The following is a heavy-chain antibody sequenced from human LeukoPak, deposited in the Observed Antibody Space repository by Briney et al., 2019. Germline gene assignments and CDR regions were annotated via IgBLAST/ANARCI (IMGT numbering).Heavy chain of an antibody. Sequence: GGSLRLSCAASGFTFSSYAMHWVRQAPGKGLEWVAVISYDGSNKYYADSVKGRFTISRDNSKNTLYLQMNSLRAEDTAVYYCARGQQQLVRIEAHYFDYWSQGTLVTVSS. CDR2: ISYDGSNK. CDR1: GFTFSSYA. J-gene: IGHJ4*02. V-gene: IGHV3-30-3*01. CDR3: ARGQQQLVRIEAHYFDY. D-gene: IGHD6-13*01.